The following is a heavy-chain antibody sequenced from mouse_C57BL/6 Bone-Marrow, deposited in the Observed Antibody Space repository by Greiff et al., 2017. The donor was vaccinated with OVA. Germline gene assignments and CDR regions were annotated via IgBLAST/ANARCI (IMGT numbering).Heavy chain of an antibody. CDR2: IDPETGGT. Sequence: VKLQESGAELVRPGASVTLSCKASGYPFTDYEMHWVKQTPVHGLEWIGAIDPETGGTAYNQKFKGKAILTADKSSSTAYMELRSLTSEDSAVYYCTYDGYYFDYWVQGTTLTVSS. V-gene: IGHV1-15*01. CDR1: GYPFTDYE. CDR3: TYDGYYFDY. J-gene: IGHJ2*01. D-gene: IGHD2-3*01.